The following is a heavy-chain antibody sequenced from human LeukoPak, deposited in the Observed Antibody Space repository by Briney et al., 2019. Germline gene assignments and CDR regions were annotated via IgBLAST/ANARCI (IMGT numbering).Heavy chain of an antibody. D-gene: IGHD6-13*01. V-gene: IGHV4-59*11. J-gene: IGHJ4*02. CDR3: ASRPGGSSWYGVFDY. Sequence: SETLSLTCTVSGASMSNHYWSWIRQPPGKVLEWIGYIYDSETTNYNPSLKSRVAMSVDTSKNQFSLKLSSVTAADTALYYCASRPGGSSWYGVFDYWSRGTLVTVSS. CDR1: GASMSNHY. CDR2: IYDSETT.